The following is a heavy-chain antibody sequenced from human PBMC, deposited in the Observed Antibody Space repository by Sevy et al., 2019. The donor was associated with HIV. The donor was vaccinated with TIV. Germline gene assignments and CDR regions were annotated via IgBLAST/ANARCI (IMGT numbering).Heavy chain of an antibody. J-gene: IGHJ6*02. CDR2: IRYDGSNK. V-gene: IGHV3-30*02. CDR3: AKVLLLYGDYVHYYYGMDV. CDR1: GFTFSSYG. D-gene: IGHD4-17*01. Sequence: GGSLRLSCAASGFTFSSYGMQWVRQAPGKGLEWVAFIRYDGSNKYYADSVKGRFTISRDNSKNTLYLQMNSLRAEDMAVYYCAKVLLLYGDYVHYYYGMDVWGQGTTVTVSS.